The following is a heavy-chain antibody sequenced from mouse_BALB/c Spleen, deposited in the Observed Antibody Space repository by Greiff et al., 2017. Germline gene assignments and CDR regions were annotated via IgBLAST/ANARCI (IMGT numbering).Heavy chain of an antibody. V-gene: IGHV7-3*02. D-gene: IGHD2-2*01. CDR1: GFTFTDYY. Sequence: EVQRVESGGGLVQPGGSLRLSCATSGFTFTDYYMSWVRQPPGKALEWLGFIRNKANGYTTEYSASVKGRFTISRDNSQSILYLQMNTLRAEDSATYYCARDILSYGYDTWFAYWGQGTLVTVSA. CDR3: ARDILSYGYDTWFAY. J-gene: IGHJ3*01. CDR2: IRNKANGYTT.